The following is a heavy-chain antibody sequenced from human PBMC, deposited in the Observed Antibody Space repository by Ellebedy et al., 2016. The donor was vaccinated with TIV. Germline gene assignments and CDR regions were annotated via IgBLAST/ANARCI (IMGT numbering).Heavy chain of an antibody. CDR3: ARVSTEAAAGPSYYYYYGMDV. V-gene: IGHV4-59*01. Sequence: MPSETLSLTCTVSGGSISTYYWSWIRQPPGKGLEWFGNIYYSGSTKYNPSLKSRVTISVDPSKNQFSLKLTSVTAADTAVYYCARVSTEAAAGPSYYYYYGMDVWGQGTTVTVSS. CDR2: IYYSGST. J-gene: IGHJ6*02. D-gene: IGHD6-13*01. CDR1: GGSISTYY.